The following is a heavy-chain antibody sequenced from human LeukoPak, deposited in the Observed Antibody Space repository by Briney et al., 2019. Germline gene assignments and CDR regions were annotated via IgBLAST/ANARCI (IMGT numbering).Heavy chain of an antibody. CDR2: MSPNSGDT. CDR1: GYTFTSYD. D-gene: IGHD7-27*01. Sequence: ASVKVSCKASGYTFTSYDFNWVRQATGQRPEWMGWMSPNSGDTGYAQKFQDRVIMTSNTSISTAYMELSSLRSDDTAVYYCARGPPNWGYDYWGPGTLVTVSS. J-gene: IGHJ4*02. CDR3: ARGPPNWGYDY. V-gene: IGHV1-8*01.